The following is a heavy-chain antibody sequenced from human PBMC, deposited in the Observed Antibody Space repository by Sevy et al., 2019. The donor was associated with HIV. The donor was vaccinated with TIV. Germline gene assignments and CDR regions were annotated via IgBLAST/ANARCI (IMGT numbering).Heavy chain of an antibody. CDR2: IKKDGSEK. CDR1: GLTFSSYW. Sequence: GGSLRLSCAASGLTFSSYWMSWVRQAQGKGLEWVANIKKDGSEKYYVDSVKGRFTISRDNAKNSLYLQMNSLRAEDTAVYYCARDCSSSSCLWGMDVWGQGTTVTVSS. V-gene: IGHV3-7*03. CDR3: ARDCSSSSCLWGMDV. J-gene: IGHJ6*02. D-gene: IGHD2-2*01.